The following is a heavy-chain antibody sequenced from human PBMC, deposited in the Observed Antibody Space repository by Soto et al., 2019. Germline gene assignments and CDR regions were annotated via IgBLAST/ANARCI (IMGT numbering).Heavy chain of an antibody. CDR1: GGSISSSSYY. V-gene: IGHV4-39*01. Sequence: QLQLQESGPGLVKPSETLSLTCTVSGGSISSSSYYWGWIRQPPGKGLEWIGSIYYSGSTYYNPSLKSRVTISVDTSKNQFSLKLSSVTAADTAVYYCARQPMIVVEKLSWFDPWGQGTLVTVSS. CDR3: ARQPMIVVEKLSWFDP. CDR2: IYYSGST. J-gene: IGHJ5*02. D-gene: IGHD3-22*01.